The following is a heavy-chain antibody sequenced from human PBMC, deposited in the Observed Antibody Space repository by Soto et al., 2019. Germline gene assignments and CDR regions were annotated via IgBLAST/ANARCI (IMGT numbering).Heavy chain of an antibody. CDR2: INAGNGNT. CDR3: ARDILDSGYQYYYYYYGMDV. Sequence: XSVKVSCTASGYSFTSYAMHWVRQAPGQRLEWMGWINAGNGNTKYSQKFQGRVTITRDTSASTAYMELSSLRSEDTAVYYCARDILDSGYQYYYYYYGMDVWGQGTTVTVSS. D-gene: IGHD5-12*01. CDR1: GYSFTSYA. J-gene: IGHJ6*02. V-gene: IGHV1-3*01.